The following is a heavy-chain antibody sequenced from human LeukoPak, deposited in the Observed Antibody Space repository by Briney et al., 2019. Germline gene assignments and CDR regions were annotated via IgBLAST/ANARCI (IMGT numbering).Heavy chain of an antibody. D-gene: IGHD2-2*01. J-gene: IGHJ6*02. CDR3: ERDLVVPAANYYYGMDV. V-gene: IGHV1-2*02. CDR1: GYTFTGYY. Sequence: ASVKVSCKASGYTFTGYYMHWVRQAPGQGLEWMGWINPNSGGTNYAQKFQGRVTMTRDTSISTAYMELSRLRSDDTAVYYCERDLVVPAANYYYGMDVWGQGTTVTVSS. CDR2: INPNSGGT.